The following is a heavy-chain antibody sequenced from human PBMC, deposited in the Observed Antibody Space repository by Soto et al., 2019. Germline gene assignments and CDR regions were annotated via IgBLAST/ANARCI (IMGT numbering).Heavy chain of an antibody. CDR2: ITVNSGNT. J-gene: IGHJ4*02. Sequence: QVQLVQSGVEVKKPGASVKVSCKASVYTFTSYGIGWVRQAPGQGVEWMGWITVNSGNTNYPQKLQGRVTMTTDTSTSTAYMELRSLTSDDTAVYYGGRGLGGGWYYFDYWGQGTLVTVSS. CDR1: VYTFTSYG. D-gene: IGHD6-19*01. CDR3: GRGLGGGWYYFDY. V-gene: IGHV1-18*01.